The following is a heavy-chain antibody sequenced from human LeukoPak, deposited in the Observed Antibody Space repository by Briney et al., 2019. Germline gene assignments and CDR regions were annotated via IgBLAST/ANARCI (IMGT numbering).Heavy chain of an antibody. D-gene: IGHD2-2*02. Sequence: SETLSLTCAVYGGSFSGYYWSWIRQPPGKGLEWIGEINHSGSTNYNPSLKSRVTISVDTSKNQFSLKLSSVTAADTAVYYCARVGRRYCSSTSCYTGYWGQGTLVTVSS. V-gene: IGHV4-34*01. J-gene: IGHJ4*02. CDR3: ARVGRRYCSSTSCYTGY. CDR2: INHSGST. CDR1: GGSFSGYY.